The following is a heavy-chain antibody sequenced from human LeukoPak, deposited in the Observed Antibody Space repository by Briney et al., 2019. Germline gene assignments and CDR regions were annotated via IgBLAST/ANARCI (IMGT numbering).Heavy chain of an antibody. V-gene: IGHV3-53*01. J-gene: IGHJ4*02. CDR2: IYSDNT. CDR3: AKDSSANNWNDELYFDY. CDR1: GFTVSSNS. Sequence: GGSLRLSCTVSGFTVSSNSMSWVRQAPGKGLEWVSFIYSDNTHYSDSVKGRFTISRDNSKNTLYLQMNSLRAEDTAVYYCAKDSSANNWNDELYFDYWGQGTLVTVSS. D-gene: IGHD1-20*01.